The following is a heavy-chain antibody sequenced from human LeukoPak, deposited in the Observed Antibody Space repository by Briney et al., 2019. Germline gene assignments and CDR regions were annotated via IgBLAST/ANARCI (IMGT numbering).Heavy chain of an antibody. CDR2: INHSGYT. D-gene: IGHD4-17*01. J-gene: IGHJ4*02. CDR1: GVSFNDYY. CDR3: TRMTTGHDY. Sequence: SETLSLTCAVSGVSFNDYYWSWVRQTPGKGLEWIGEINHSGYTNDGPSLKSRVTLSIDTSRKQFSLNLRSVTVADTGIYYCTRMTTGHDYWGQGTLVTVSS. V-gene: IGHV4-34*01.